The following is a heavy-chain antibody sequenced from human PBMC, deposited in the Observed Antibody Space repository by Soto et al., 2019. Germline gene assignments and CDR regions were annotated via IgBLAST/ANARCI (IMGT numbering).Heavy chain of an antibody. CDR3: ARAEDYDHWGGPPKYFDN. CDR1: GFTFRSYW. Sequence: GGSLRLSCATSGFTFRSYWMSWVRQGPGKGLEWVANINQDGSEKQYVDYVKGRITVSRDSAKKSIDLQLNSLRPEDTAVYYCARAEDYDHWGGPPKYFDNWGQGTQVTVSS. J-gene: IGHJ4*02. CDR2: INQDGSEK. V-gene: IGHV3-7*03. D-gene: IGHD3-3*01.